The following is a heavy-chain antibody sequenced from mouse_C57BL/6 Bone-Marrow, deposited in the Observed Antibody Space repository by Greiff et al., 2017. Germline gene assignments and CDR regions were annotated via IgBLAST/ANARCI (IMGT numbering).Heavy chain of an antibody. CDR1: GYSFTDYN. CDR2: INPNYGTT. V-gene: IGHV1-39*01. D-gene: IGHD2-4*01. J-gene: IGHJ4*01. Sequence: VQLKESGPELVKPGASVKISCKASGYSFTDYNMNWVKQSNGKSLEWIGVINPNYGTTSYNQKFKGKATLTVDQSSSTAYMQLKSLPSEDSAVYYCARGYDYDYAMDYWGQGTSVTVSS. CDR3: ARGYDYDYAMDY.